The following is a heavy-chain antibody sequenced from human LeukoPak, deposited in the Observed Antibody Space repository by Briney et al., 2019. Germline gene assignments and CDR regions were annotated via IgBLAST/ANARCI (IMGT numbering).Heavy chain of an antibody. CDR2: IDYRGST. CDR3: VRHLLGYCSGGSCYSYYFDY. D-gene: IGHD2-15*01. J-gene: IGHJ4*02. CDR1: GGSISSYY. Sequence: PSETLSLTCTVSGGSISSYYWSWIRQPPGKGMEYIGSIDYRGSTKYNPSLKSRVTISVDTSKNQFYLKLSSVTAADTAVYYCVRHLLGYCSGGSCYSYYFDYWGQGTLVTVSS. V-gene: IGHV4-59*08.